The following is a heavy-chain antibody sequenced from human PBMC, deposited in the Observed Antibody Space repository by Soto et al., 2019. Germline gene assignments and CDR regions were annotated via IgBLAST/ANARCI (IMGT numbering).Heavy chain of an antibody. V-gene: IGHV3-23*01. CDR2: ISGSGGST. D-gene: IGHD4-17*01. CDR1: GFTFSSYA. Sequence: HPGGSLRLSCAASGFTFSSYAMSWVRQAPGKGLEWVSAISGSGGSTYYADSVKGRFTISRDNSKNTLYLQMNSLRAEDTAVYYCAKLYGDYGYYYYYYMDVWGKGTAVTVSS. CDR3: AKLYGDYGYYYYYYMDV. J-gene: IGHJ6*03.